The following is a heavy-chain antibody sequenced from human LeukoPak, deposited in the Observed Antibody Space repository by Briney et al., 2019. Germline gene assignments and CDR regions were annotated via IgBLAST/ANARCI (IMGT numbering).Heavy chain of an antibody. CDR2: INQNSGGT. CDR1: GYTFTGYY. J-gene: IGHJ3*02. CDR3: ARDRSVGATDDAFDI. Sequence: ASVKVSRKASGYTFTGYYMHWVRQAPGQGLEWMGWINQNSGGTNYAPRFQGRVTMTRDTSISTGYTELNRLKSDDTAIYYCARDRSVGATDDAFDIWGPGTMVTVFS. V-gene: IGHV1-2*02. D-gene: IGHD1-26*01.